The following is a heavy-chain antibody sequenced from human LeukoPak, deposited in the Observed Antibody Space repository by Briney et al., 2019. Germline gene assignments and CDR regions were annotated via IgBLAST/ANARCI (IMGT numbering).Heavy chain of an antibody. J-gene: IGHJ4*02. V-gene: IGHV4-39*01. D-gene: IGHD3-3*01. CDR2: IFSSGGT. CDR3: ARGHFWSGYYNVFDY. CDR1: GDSISTSDYY. Sequence: PSETLSLTCTVSGDSISTSDYYWGWLRQSPGKGLEWIGTIFSSGGTYYNPSLKSRVTISEDTSKNQLSLNLSSVTASDTAVYYCARGHFWSGYYNVFDYWGQGTLVTVSS.